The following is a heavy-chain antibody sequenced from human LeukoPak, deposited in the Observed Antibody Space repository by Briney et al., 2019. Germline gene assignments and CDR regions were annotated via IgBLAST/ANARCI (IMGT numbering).Heavy chain of an antibody. CDR2: INHSGST. CDR1: GGSFSGYY. J-gene: IGHJ4*02. D-gene: IGHD2-15*01. V-gene: IGHV4-34*01. Sequence: SETLSLTCAVYGGSFSGYYWSWIRQPPGKGLEWIGEINHSGSTNYNPSLKSRVTVSVDTSKNQFSLKLSSVTAADTAVYYCARWEGGYCSGGSCYQNTFDYWGQGTLVTVSS. CDR3: ARWEGGYCSGGSCYQNTFDY.